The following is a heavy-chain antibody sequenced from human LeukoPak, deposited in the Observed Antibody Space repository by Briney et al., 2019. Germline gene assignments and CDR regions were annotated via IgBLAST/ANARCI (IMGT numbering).Heavy chain of an antibody. CDR1: GFTVSSNY. V-gene: IGHV3-53*01. Sequence: GGSLRPSCAASGFTVSSNYMSWVCQAPGKGLEWVSVIYSGGSTYYADSVKGRFTISRDNSKNTLYLQMNSLRAEDTAVYYCARDSYYYDTSDYYNAFDIWGQGTMVTVSS. CDR3: ARDSYYYDTSDYYNAFDI. J-gene: IGHJ3*02. D-gene: IGHD3-22*01. CDR2: IYSGGST.